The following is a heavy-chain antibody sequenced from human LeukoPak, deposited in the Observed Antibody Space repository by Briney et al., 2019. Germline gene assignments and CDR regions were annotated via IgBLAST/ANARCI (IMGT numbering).Heavy chain of an antibody. CDR1: GFSFSTSW. D-gene: IGHD4-11*01. J-gene: IGHJ6*03. V-gene: IGHV3-74*01. CDR2: IHSDGIST. CDR3: AKDATAVIGTVYMDV. Sequence: GGSLRLSCEASGFSFSTSWMHWVRQAPGKGLVWVSRIHSDGISTIYADSVKGRFTISRDNAKNTLYLQMNSLRAEDTAVYYCAKDATAVIGTVYMDVWGKGTTVTISS.